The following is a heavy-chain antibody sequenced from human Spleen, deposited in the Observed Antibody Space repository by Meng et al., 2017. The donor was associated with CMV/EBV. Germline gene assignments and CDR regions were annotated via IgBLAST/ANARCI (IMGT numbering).Heavy chain of an antibody. Sequence: SLKISCAASGFTFDDYAMHWVRQAPGKGLVWVSRIDRNGSSTSYADSVKGRFTISRDNANNTLYLQMNSLRAEDTAIYYCAKGVCSSTTCYSNWFDPWGQGTLVTVSS. D-gene: IGHD2-2*01. V-gene: IGHV3-9*01. CDR3: AKGVCSSTTCYSNWFDP. CDR1: GFTFDDYA. J-gene: IGHJ5*02. CDR2: IDRNGSST.